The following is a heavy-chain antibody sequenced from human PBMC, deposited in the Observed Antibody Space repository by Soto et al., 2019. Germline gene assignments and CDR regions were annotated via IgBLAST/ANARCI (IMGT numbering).Heavy chain of an antibody. CDR2: ISYDGSNK. CDR1: GFTFSSYA. D-gene: IGHD5-12*01. J-gene: IGHJ4*02. Sequence: QVQLVESGGGVVQPGRSLRLSCAASGFTFSSYAMHWVRQAPGKGLEWVAVISYDGSNKYYADSVKGRFTISRDNSKNTLYLQMNSLRAEDTAVYYCAKGRVGDGYNSRAYGYWGQGTLVTVSS. CDR3: AKGRVGDGYNSRAYGY. V-gene: IGHV3-30*18.